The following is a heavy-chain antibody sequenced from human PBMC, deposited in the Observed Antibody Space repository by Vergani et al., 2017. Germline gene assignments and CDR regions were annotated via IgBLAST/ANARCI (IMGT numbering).Heavy chain of an antibody. CDR2: VYTSGST. CDR1: GGSISSYY. V-gene: IGHV4-4*07. J-gene: IGHJ4*02. CDR3: ARDNCSGGRCYSDY. D-gene: IGHD2-15*01. Sequence: QVQLQESGPGLVKPSETLSLTCTVSGGSISSYYWSWIRQPAGKGLEWIGRVYTSGSTNYNPSLKRRVTMSVDTSKNQFALKLSSVTAADTAVYYCARDNCSGGRCYSDYWGQGPLVTVSS.